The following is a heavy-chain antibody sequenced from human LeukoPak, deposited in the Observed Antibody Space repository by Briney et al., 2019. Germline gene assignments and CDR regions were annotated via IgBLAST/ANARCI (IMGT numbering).Heavy chain of an antibody. D-gene: IGHD3-10*01. J-gene: IGHJ3*02. CDR2: IIPIFGKA. CDR3: ARDLDYDYYGPGGAFDI. V-gene: IGHV1-69*13. CDR1: GGTFSSYA. Sequence: ASVKVSCKASGGTFSSYAISWVRQAPRQRLEWTGGIIPIFGKANYAQKFQGRVTITADESTSTAYMELSSLRSEDPAVYYCARDLDYDYYGPGGAFDIWGQGTMVTVSS.